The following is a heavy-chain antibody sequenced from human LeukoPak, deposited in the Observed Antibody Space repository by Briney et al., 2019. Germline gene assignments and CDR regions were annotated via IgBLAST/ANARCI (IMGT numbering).Heavy chain of an antibody. CDR3: AKDRRDCGDYGVDY. D-gene: IGHD2-21*02. J-gene: IGHJ4*02. CDR1: GFTFSSFG. Sequence: GGSLRLSCETSGFTFSSFGMHWFRQAPSKGMEWVAFIRHHGWNESYADSVKGRFTISRDNSKHTLYLQMNSLRAEDTAVYSCAKDRRDCGDYGVDYWGQGTLVTVSS. CDR2: IRHHGWNE. V-gene: IGHV3-30*02.